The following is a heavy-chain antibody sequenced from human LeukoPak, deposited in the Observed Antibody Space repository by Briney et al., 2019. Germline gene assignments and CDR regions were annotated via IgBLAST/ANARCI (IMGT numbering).Heavy chain of an antibody. D-gene: IGHD3-16*02. J-gene: IGHJ4*02. Sequence: GASVKVSCKASGYTFTSYYMHWVRQAPGQGLEWMGIINPSGGSTSYAQKFQARVTMTRDTSTSTVYMELSSLRSEDTPVYYCARGMITFGGVIVPLGYWGQGTLVTVSS. V-gene: IGHV1-46*01. CDR1: GYTFTSYY. CDR2: INPSGGST. CDR3: ARGMITFGGVIVPLGY.